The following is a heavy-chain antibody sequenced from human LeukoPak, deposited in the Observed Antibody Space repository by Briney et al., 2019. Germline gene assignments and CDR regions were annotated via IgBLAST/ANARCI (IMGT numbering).Heavy chain of an antibody. CDR1: GYSISSGYY. D-gene: IGHD5-24*01. J-gene: IGHJ5*02. CDR3: ARLRDLYNCFDP. Sequence: KPSETLSLTCVVSGYSISSGYYWGWIRPPPGKGLEWIATIHHSGSTYYSPSLKSRVTISVDTSKNQFSLKLSSVTAADTAVYYCARLRDLYNCFDPWGQGTLVIVSS. CDR2: IHHSGST. V-gene: IGHV4-38-2*01.